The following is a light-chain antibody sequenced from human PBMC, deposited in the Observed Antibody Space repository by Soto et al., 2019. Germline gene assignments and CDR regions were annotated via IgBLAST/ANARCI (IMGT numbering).Light chain of an antibody. V-gene: IGKV1-16*02. Sequence: DIQMTQSPSSLSASVGDRVTITCRASQGIDNYLAWFQQKPGKAPKCLIYGASNLQSGVPPKFSGSGFATDFTLTINSLQPEDSATYYCLQYESYPYTFGQGTKVEIK. CDR2: GAS. J-gene: IGKJ2*01. CDR3: LQYESYPYT. CDR1: QGIDNY.